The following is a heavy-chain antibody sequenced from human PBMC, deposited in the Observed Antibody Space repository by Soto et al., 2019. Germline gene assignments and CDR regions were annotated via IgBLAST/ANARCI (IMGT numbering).Heavy chain of an antibody. D-gene: IGHD1-26*01. J-gene: IGHJ4*02. CDR1: SYTFSSYG. Sequence: QVQLVQSGAEVKKPGASVKVSCKASSYTFSSYGISWVRQAPGQGLEWMGWINPNNGNTNYAQKVQGRVAMTTDTSTSTAYMELRSLRSDDTAMYYCARGGPGAPFEYWGQGITVTVSS. CDR2: INPNNGNT. CDR3: ARGGPGAPFEY. V-gene: IGHV1-18*01.